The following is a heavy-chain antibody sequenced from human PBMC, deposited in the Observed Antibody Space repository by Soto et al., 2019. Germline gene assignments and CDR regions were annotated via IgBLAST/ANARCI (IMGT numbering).Heavy chain of an antibody. CDR1: GFTSSSYG. Sequence: GGSLRLSCAASGFTSSSYGMHWVRQAPGKGLEWVAVISYDGSNKYYADSVKGRFTISRDNSKNSLYLQMNSLRAEDTVVYYCAKDQYSSSSRADDAFDIWGQGTMVTVSS. CDR3: AKDQYSSSSRADDAFDI. CDR2: ISYDGSNK. V-gene: IGHV3-30*18. D-gene: IGHD6-6*01. J-gene: IGHJ3*02.